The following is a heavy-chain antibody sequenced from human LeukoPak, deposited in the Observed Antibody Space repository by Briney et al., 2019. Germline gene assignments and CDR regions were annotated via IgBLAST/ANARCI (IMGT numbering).Heavy chain of an antibody. CDR3: AQRGRVIWQQLALEFDP. V-gene: IGHV4-4*02. CDR1: GGSISSSNW. CDR2: IYHSGST. J-gene: IGHJ5*02. Sequence: SGTLSLTCAVSGGSISSSNWWSWVRQPPGKGLEWIGEIYHSGSTNYNPSLKSRVTISVDKSKNQFSLKLSSVTAADTAVYYCAQRGRVIWQQLALEFDPWGQGTLVTVSS. D-gene: IGHD6-13*01.